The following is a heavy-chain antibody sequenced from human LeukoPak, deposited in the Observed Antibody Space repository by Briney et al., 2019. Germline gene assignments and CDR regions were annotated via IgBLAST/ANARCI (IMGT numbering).Heavy chain of an antibody. CDR2: INPNSGGT. D-gene: IGHD5-12*01. J-gene: IGHJ4*02. V-gene: IGHV1-2*06. Sequence: ASVKVSCKASRYTFTGYYMHWVRQAPGQGLEWMGRINPNSGGTNYAQKFQGGVTMTRDTSISTAYMELSRLRSDDTAVYYCAGQVASSADFDCWGQGTLVTVSS. CDR3: AGQVASSADFDC. CDR1: RYTFTGYY.